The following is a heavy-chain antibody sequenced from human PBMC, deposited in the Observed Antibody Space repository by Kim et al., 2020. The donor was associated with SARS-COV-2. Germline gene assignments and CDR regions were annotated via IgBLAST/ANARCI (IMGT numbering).Heavy chain of an antibody. CDR2: IIPIFGIA. J-gene: IGHJ6*03. CDR1: GGTFSSYA. D-gene: IGHD6-6*01. CDR3: ARAPPLGGIAARYYYYYMDV. Sequence: SVKVSCKASGGTFSSYAISWVRQAPGQGLEWMGRIIPIFGIANYAQKFQGRVTITADKSTSTAYMELSSLRSEDTAVYYCARAPPLGGIAARYYYYYMDVWGKGTTVTVSS. V-gene: IGHV1-69*04.